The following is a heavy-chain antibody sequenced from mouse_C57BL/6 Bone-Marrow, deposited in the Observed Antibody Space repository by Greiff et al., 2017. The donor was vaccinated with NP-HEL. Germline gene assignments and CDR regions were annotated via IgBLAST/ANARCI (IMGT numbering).Heavy chain of an antibody. J-gene: IGHJ4*01. CDR2: IHPNSGST. D-gene: IGHD1-1*01. CDR3: ANYDGSVYAMDY. Sequence: QVQLQQPGAELVKPGASVKLSCKASGYTFTSYWMHWVKQRPGQGLEWIGMIHPNSGSTNYNEKFKGKATLTVDKSSSTAYMQLSSLTSEDSAVYYCANYDGSVYAMDYWGQGTSVTVSS. V-gene: IGHV1-64*01. CDR1: GYTFTSYW.